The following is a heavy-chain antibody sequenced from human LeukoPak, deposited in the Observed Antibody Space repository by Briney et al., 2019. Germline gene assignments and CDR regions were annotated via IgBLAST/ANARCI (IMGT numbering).Heavy chain of an antibody. V-gene: IGHV4-39*01. CDR3: TTTYASVWNGFSTEY. CDR2: IFHTEIA. Sequence: SEPLSLTCNVAGGSIDTPAYYWVWIRQPPGKGLEWIGNIFHTEIAYYNPSLRSRLTMSVDTSANQFSLNLTSVSASDTAVYYCTTTYASVWNGFSTEYWGQGTLVTVSS. D-gene: IGHD1-1*01. J-gene: IGHJ4*02. CDR1: GGSIDTPAYY.